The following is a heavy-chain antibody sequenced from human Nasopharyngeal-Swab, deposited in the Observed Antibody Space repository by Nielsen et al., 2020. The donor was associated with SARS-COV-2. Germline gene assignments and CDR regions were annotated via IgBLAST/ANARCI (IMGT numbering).Heavy chain of an antibody. V-gene: IGHV3-23*01. CDR3: ANRQSYYVILTGYYDDAFDI. D-gene: IGHD3-9*01. CDR1: GFTFSSYA. J-gene: IGHJ3*02. CDR2: ISGSGGST. Sequence: GASLRLSCAASGFTFSSYAMSWVRQAPGKGLEWVSAISGSGGSTYYADSVKGRFTISRDNSKNTLYLQMNSLRAEDTAVYYCANRQSYYVILTGYYDDAFDIWGQGTMVTVSS.